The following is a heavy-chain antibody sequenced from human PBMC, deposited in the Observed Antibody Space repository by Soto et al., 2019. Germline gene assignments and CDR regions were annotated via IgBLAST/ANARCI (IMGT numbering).Heavy chain of an antibody. Sequence: SGPTLVNRTHTLTLTCTFSGVSLSTSGRCVSWIRQPPGKALEWLALIDWDDDKYYSTSLKTRLTISKDTSKNQVVLTMTNMDPVDTATYYCARIHRGGADAFDIWGQGTMVTVSS. CDR3: ARIHRGGADAFDI. CDR1: GVSLSTSGRC. CDR2: IDWDDDK. V-gene: IGHV2-70*01. D-gene: IGHD3-16*01. J-gene: IGHJ3*02.